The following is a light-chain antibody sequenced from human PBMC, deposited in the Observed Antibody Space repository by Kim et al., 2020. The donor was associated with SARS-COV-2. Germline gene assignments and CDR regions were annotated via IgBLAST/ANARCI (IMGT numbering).Light chain of an antibody. CDR2: GAS. CDR3: QHEGA. Sequence: PLSLSPGERAALSCRASQSVSSGYLAWHQQKPGQAPRLLIYGASSRATGIPDRFSGSGSGADFTLTISRLEPEDFAVYYCQHEGAFGGGTKVDIK. V-gene: IGKV3-20*01. CDR1: QSVSSGY. J-gene: IGKJ4*01.